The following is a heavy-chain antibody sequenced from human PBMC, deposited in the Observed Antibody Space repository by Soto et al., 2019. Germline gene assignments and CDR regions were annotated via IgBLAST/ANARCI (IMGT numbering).Heavy chain of an antibody. J-gene: IGHJ4*02. CDR3: AKDSNKYSSSLRGRYFDY. CDR1: GFPFSSYV. CDR2: ISGGGSNT. D-gene: IGHD4-4*01. Sequence: PGGSLRLSCAASGFPFSSYVMSWVRQAPGKGLEWVSGISGGGSNTFYADSVKGRFTISRDNSKNTLLLQINSLGAEDTAVYYCAKDSNKYSSSLRGRYFDYWGQGIGVTVSS. V-gene: IGHV3-23*01.